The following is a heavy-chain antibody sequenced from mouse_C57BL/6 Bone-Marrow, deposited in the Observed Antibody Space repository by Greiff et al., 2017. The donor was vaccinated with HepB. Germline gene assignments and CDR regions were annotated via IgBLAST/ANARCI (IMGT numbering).Heavy chain of an antibody. CDR2: IYPGDGDT. J-gene: IGHJ1*03. V-gene: IGHV1-82*01. D-gene: IGHD1-1*01. CDR1: GYAFSSSW. CDR3: ARDSSWYFDV. Sequence: QVQLQQSGPELVKPGASVKISCKASGYAFSSSWMNWVKQRPGKGLEWIGRIYPGDGDTNYNGKFKGKATLTADKSSSTAYMQLSSLTSEDSAVYFCARDSSWYFDVWGTGTTLTVSS.